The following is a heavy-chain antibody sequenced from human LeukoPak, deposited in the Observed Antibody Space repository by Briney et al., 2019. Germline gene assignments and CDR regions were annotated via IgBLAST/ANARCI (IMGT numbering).Heavy chain of an antibody. CDR3: AREGRDSYDSSGYSPDY. CDR2: IYYSGST. V-gene: IGHV4-39*07. CDR1: GGSIRSSNYY. D-gene: IGHD3-22*01. J-gene: IGHJ4*02. Sequence: SETLSLTCTVSGGSIRSSNYYWGWVRQPPGKGLEWIGTIYYSGSTYYNPSLKSRVTISVDTSKNQFSLELTSMTAADTAVYYCAREGRDSYDSSGYSPDYWGQGALVTVSS.